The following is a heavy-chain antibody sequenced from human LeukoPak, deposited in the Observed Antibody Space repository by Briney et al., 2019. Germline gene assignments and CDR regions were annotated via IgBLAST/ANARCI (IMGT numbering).Heavy chain of an antibody. Sequence: GESLKISCKGSGYSLTSYWIGWVRQMPGKGLEWMGIIYPGDSDTRYSPSFQGQVTISADKSISTAYLQWSSLKASDTAMYYCARRSSRDGYNYDFDYWGQGSLVTVSS. J-gene: IGHJ4*02. CDR3: ARRSSRDGYNYDFDY. CDR1: GYSLTSYW. D-gene: IGHD5-24*01. CDR2: IYPGDSDT. V-gene: IGHV5-51*01.